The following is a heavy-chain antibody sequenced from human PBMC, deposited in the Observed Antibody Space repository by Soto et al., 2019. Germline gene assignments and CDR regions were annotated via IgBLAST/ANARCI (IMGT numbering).Heavy chain of an antibody. CDR2: IYWDDDK. D-gene: IGHD6-19*01. CDR1: GFSLSTTRVG. J-gene: IGHJ4*02. V-gene: IGHV2-5*02. Sequence: QITLKESGPTLVKPTQTLTLTCTFSGFSLSTTRVGVGWIRQPPGKALEWLALIYWDDDKRYSPFLKSRLTTTKHPSKNQVALTMTHMDPMDTASYACAHTLVAGLGYYFDYGGQGALVTVSS. CDR3: AHTLVAGLGYYFDY.